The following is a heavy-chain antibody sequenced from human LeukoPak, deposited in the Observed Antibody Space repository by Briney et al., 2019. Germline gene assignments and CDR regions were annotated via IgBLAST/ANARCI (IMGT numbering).Heavy chain of an antibody. Sequence: ASVTVSCKVSGYPLSDLALQWVRQAPGKGLEWMGGIDHEDGNIIYAQNFQGRATVTEDTSTDTVYMGLSGLRSDDTAVYYCVNSDYYYYYGMDVWGQGTPVTVSS. CDR2: IDHEDGNI. CDR3: VNSDYYYYYGMDV. CDR1: GYPLSDLA. D-gene: IGHD2-15*01. V-gene: IGHV1-24*01. J-gene: IGHJ6*02.